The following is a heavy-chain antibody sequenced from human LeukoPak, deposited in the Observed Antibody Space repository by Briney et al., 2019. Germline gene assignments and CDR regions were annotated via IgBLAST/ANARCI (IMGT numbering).Heavy chain of an antibody. CDR1: GGSISSYY. CDR3: AKGSPYYFDS. CDR2: VYYSGNT. J-gene: IGHJ4*02. V-gene: IGHV4-59*01. Sequence: SETLSLTCTVSGGSISSYYWSWIRQPPGKGLEWIGFVYYSGNTNYNASLKSRLTISIDTSKSQFSLRLSSVTAADTALYYCAKGSPYYFDSWGQGTLVTVSS.